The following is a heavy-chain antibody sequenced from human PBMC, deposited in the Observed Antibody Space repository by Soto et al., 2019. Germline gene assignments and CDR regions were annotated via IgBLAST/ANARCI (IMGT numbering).Heavy chain of an antibody. D-gene: IGHD5-18*01. V-gene: IGHV1-69*01. CDR1: GGTFSTYS. CDR3: ARGGPYPTASFYYGMDV. CDR2: SLPILGTS. Sequence: QVQLVQSGAEVKKPGSSVKVSCNASGGTFSTYSISWVRQAPGQGLEWMGESLPILGTSHYEQNFQGRVTITADESTSTFSMELSILRSDDTAVYYCARGGPYPTASFYYGMDVWGQGTTVTVSS. J-gene: IGHJ6*02.